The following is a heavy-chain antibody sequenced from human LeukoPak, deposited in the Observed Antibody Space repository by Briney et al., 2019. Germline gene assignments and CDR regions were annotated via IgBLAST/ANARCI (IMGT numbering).Heavy chain of an antibody. J-gene: IGHJ4*02. CDR1: GGSITGSSYY. CDR2: MYYSGST. Sequence: PSETLSLTCTVSGGSITGSSYYWGWIRQPPGKGLEWIGSMYYSGSTYYNPSLKSRLTISVDTSKKQFPLKLTSVTAADTAVYYCARQYYDNTGYYYFDYWGQGTLVTVSS. D-gene: IGHD3-22*01. CDR3: ARQYYDNTGYYYFDY. V-gene: IGHV4-39*01.